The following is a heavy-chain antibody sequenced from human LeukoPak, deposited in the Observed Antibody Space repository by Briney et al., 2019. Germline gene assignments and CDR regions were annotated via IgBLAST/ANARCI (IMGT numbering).Heavy chain of an antibody. D-gene: IGHD3-3*01. CDR2: ISHRGRT. V-gene: IGHV4-34*01. Sequence: SDTLSLTCAVYGGSVSGYYWSWIRQTPGKGLEWIGEISHRGRTHYNPSLKGRVTMSVDTSKNQFALEVDSVTAADTAVYYCARIPLYFLEPFDYWGQGILVTVSS. CDR1: GGSVSGYY. CDR3: ARIPLYFLEPFDY. J-gene: IGHJ4*02.